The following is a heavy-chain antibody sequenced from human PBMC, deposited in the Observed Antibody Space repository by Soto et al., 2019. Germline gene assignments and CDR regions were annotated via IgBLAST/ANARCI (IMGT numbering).Heavy chain of an antibody. D-gene: IGHD3-22*01. Sequence: QVQLQESGPGLVKPSQTLSLTCTVSGGSISSGGYYWSWIRQHPGKGLVWIGYIYYSGSTYYNPSLKSRVTISVDTSKNQFSLKLSSVTAADTAVYYCASWVYYYDSSGYWDKRGAFDIWGQGTMVTVSS. CDR2: IYYSGST. J-gene: IGHJ3*02. CDR3: ASWVYYYDSSGYWDKRGAFDI. CDR1: GGSISSGGYY. V-gene: IGHV4-31*03.